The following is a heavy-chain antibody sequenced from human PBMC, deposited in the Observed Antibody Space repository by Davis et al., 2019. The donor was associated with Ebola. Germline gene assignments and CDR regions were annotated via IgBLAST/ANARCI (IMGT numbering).Heavy chain of an antibody. J-gene: IGHJ4*02. CDR1: GFTFSSYS. Sequence: GGSLRLSCEASGFTFSSYSLNWVRQTPGKGLEWLSSISASSYYIYYADPLQGRFTISRDNAKNSLYLQMNSLTAEDTAVYYCARDLVEIGATDYWGQGILVTVSS. D-gene: IGHD5-24*01. CDR2: ISASSYYI. CDR3: ARDLVEIGATDY. V-gene: IGHV3-21*01.